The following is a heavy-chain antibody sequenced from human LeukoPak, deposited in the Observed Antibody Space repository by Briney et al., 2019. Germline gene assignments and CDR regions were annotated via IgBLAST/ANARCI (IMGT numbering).Heavy chain of an antibody. CDR1: GFSFNNYG. CDR2: IPYDGSSE. Sequence: GGSLRLSCAAFGFSFNNYGMHWVRQAPGRGLEWVAMIPYDGSSEKYADFVKGRFTISRDNSKNTLYLQMNSLRDEDTALYYCAKPRVSIGSHFDYWGQGTLVTVSS. D-gene: IGHD2-15*01. V-gene: IGHV3-30*18. CDR3: AKPRVSIGSHFDY. J-gene: IGHJ4*02.